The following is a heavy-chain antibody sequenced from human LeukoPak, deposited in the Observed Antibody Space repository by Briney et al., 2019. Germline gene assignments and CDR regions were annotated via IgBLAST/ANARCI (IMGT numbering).Heavy chain of an antibody. Sequence: SETLSLTCTVSGGSISSSSYYWGWIRQPPGKGLEWIGSIYYSGSTNYNPSLKSRVTISVDKSKNRFSLNLSSVTAADTAVYYCARALSSGAASLDYWGQGTLVTVSS. D-gene: IGHD3-10*01. CDR3: ARALSSGAASLDY. CDR1: GGSISSSSYY. J-gene: IGHJ4*02. V-gene: IGHV4-39*07. CDR2: IYYSGST.